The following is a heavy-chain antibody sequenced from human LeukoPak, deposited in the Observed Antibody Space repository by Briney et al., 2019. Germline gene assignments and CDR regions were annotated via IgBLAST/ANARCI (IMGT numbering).Heavy chain of an antibody. J-gene: IGHJ1*01. D-gene: IGHD3-22*01. CDR2: ISAYNGNT. V-gene: IGHV1-18*01. CDR3: ARDRGDYYDSSGYYYGYFQH. CDR1: GYTFTSYG. Sequence: ASVRVSCKASGYTFTSYGISWVRRAPGQGLEWMGWISAYNGNTNYAQKLQGRVTMTTDTSTSTAYMELRSLRSDDTAVYYCARDRGDYYDSSGYYYGYFQHWGQGTLVTVSS.